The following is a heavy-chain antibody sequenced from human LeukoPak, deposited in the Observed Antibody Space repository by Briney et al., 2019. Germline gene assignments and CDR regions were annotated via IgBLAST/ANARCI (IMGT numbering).Heavy chain of an antibody. D-gene: IGHD4-17*01. CDR2: INTYDGKT. Sequence: GASVKVSCKASGYSFVLYGISWMRQAPGQGPEWVGWINTYDGKTNYAQKFQDRVTVTMDKASTTAYMELRSLRSDDTAVYYCARDEDYGIFVNIDYWGQGTLVTVSS. J-gene: IGHJ4*02. CDR1: GYSFVLYG. V-gene: IGHV1-18*01. CDR3: ARDEDYGIFVNIDY.